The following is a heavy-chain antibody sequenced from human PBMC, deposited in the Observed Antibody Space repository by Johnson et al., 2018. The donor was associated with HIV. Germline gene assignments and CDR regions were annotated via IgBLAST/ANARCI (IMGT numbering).Heavy chain of an antibody. D-gene: IGHD4-17*01. CDR2: ISYDGSNK. CDR1: GFTFSSNY. CDR3: AKGENDYGDYGLDAFDI. V-gene: IGHV3-30*18. J-gene: IGHJ3*02. Sequence: VESGGGVVQPGKSLRLSCVASGFTFSSNYMSWVRQAPGKGLEWVAVISYDGSNKYYADSVKGRFTISRDNSKNTLYLQMNSLRAEDTAVYYCAKGENDYGDYGLDAFDIWGQGTMVTVSS.